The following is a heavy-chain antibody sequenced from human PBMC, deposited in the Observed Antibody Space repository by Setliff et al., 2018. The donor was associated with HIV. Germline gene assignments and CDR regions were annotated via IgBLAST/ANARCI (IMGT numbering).Heavy chain of an antibody. D-gene: IGHD3-22*01. CDR1: GFTFDDYG. J-gene: IGHJ3*02. V-gene: IGHV3-20*04. Sequence: GGSLRLSCAASGFTFDDYGFNWVRQAPGKGLEWVSGINYNGESTGYADSVKGRFTISRDNAKNSLYLQMNSLRADDTALYYCARERVFTIYEGGIVALDAFDIWGQGTMVTVSS. CDR3: ARERVFTIYEGGIVALDAFDI. CDR2: INYNGEST.